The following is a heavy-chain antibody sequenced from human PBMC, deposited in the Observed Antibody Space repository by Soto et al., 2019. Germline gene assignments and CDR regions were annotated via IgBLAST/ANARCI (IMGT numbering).Heavy chain of an antibody. CDR2: IYSGGST. V-gene: IGHV3-53*01. CDR1: GXTISNNY. D-gene: IGHD4-17*01. Sequence: GSLRLSCAASGXTISNNYMTWVRQAPGRGLELVSLIYSGGSTSYADSVKGRFTISRYNSKNTLYLQMNSVRAEDTAIYYCAIYGDKAFFQSWGQGTLVTVSS. CDR3: AIYGDKAFFQS. J-gene: IGHJ4*02.